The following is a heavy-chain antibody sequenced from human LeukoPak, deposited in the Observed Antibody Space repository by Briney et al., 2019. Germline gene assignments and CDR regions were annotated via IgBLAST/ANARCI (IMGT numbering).Heavy chain of an antibody. V-gene: IGHV1-2*02. Sequence: ASVKVSCKASGYTFADYYMYWVRQAPEQGPEWMGWINPNSGGTNYAQKFEGRVTMTRDTSISTAYMELSRLTSDDTAVYYCAREALELPFDNWGQGTLVTVSS. D-gene: IGHD1-7*01. J-gene: IGHJ4*02. CDR1: GYTFADYY. CDR2: INPNSGGT. CDR3: AREALELPFDN.